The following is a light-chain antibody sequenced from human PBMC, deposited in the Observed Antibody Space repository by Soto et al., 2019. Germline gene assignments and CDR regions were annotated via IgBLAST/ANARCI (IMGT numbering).Light chain of an antibody. CDR3: QQCSNWPLT. J-gene: IGKJ4*01. CDR1: QSVSSG. Sequence: ILSTQSPGTQSLSPLQSQTLSCRASQSVSSGLAWYQQTPGQAPRILIYDPSTSATGIPARFSGSGSGTDFTLTISSLEPEDFAVYYWQQCSNWPLTFGGGTKVDI. V-gene: IGKV3-11*01. CDR2: DPS.